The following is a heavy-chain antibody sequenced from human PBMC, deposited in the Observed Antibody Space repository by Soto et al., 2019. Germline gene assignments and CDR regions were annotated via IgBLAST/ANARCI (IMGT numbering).Heavy chain of an antibody. Sequence: SVKVSCKASGGGFSTYAITWVRQAPGQGLEWMGGITPIFDTTNYAQKFQGSVTITADESTTTVHMELTSLTSEDTAVYYCATGGTTVTRRFDYWGQGTLVTVSS. D-gene: IGHD4-17*01. CDR3: ATGGTTVTRRFDY. V-gene: IGHV1-69*13. CDR2: ITPIFDTT. CDR1: GGGFSTYA. J-gene: IGHJ4*02.